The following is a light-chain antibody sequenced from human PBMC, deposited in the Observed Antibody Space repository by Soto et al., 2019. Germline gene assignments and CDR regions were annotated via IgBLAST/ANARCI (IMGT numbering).Light chain of an antibody. CDR3: QQYGSSPYT. CDR1: QSVSSTY. Sequence: EIVLTQSPGTLSLSPGERATLSCRASQSVSSTYLAWYQQKPGQAPRLLIYGASIRATGVPDRFSGSGSGTDFPLTISRLEPEDLAVYYCQQYGSSPYTCGQGTKLEIK. J-gene: IGKJ2*01. CDR2: GAS. V-gene: IGKV3-20*01.